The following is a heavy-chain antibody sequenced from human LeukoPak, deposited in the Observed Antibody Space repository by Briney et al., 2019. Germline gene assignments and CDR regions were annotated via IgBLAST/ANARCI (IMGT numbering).Heavy chain of an antibody. CDR1: GYTFTDHY. Sequence: GASVKVSCKSSGYTFTDHYVHWVRLAPGQGLEWIGWINPRSGDTKYAQKFQGRVSMTRDTYVTTAHMDIRRLKSDDTAIYYCAIDPLIDAFDLWGQGTMVTVSS. V-gene: IGHV1-2*02. CDR2: INPRSGDT. CDR3: AIDPLIDAFDL. J-gene: IGHJ3*01.